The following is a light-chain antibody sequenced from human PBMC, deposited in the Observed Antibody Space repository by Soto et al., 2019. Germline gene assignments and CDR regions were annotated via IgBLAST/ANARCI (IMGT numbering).Light chain of an antibody. V-gene: IGKV1-39*01. CDR3: QQSFSNPRFT. CDR2: GAS. J-gene: IGKJ3*01. Sequence: DIQMTQSPSSLSASVGDRVTITCRASESIRSYLNWYQQKPGKAPKLLIHGASTLQSGVPPRFSGSGSGTDFTLTISSLQPEDFANYYCQQSFSNPRFTFGPWTKVDIK. CDR1: ESIRSY.